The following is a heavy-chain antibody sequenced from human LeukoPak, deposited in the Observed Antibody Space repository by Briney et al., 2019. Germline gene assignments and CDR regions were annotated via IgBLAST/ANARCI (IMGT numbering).Heavy chain of an antibody. CDR1: GFTFSSYW. J-gene: IGHJ5*02. Sequence: GGSLRLSCAASGFTFSSYWMSWVRQAPGKGLEWVANIKQDGSEKYYVDSVKGRFTISRDNAKNSLCLQMNSLRAEDTAVYYCARVFADYYDNWFDPWGQGTLVTVSS. V-gene: IGHV3-7*01. CDR3: ARVFADYYDNWFDP. D-gene: IGHD3-22*01. CDR2: IKQDGSEK.